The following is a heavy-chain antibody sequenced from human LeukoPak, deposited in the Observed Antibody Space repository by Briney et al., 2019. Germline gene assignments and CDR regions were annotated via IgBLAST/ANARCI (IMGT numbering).Heavy chain of an antibody. CDR1: GYTFPSYD. V-gene: IGHV1-8*01. J-gene: IGHJ5*02. D-gene: IGHD6-19*01. Sequence: ASVKVSYKASGYTFPSYDINWVRQDTGQALEWMGWINPNSGNRGYAQKSQRRVTMTRNTSISTAYVELSSLRSEDPAVYYCARGPVGAVAWWFDPWGQGTLVTVSS. CDR3: ARGPVGAVAWWFDP. CDR2: INPNSGNR.